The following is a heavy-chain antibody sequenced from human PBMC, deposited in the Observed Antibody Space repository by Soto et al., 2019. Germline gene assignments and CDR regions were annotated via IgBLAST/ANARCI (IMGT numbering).Heavy chain of an antibody. CDR1: GGSMNSYY. CDR3: ARYRSSSSWFDP. V-gene: IGHV4-59*01. CDR2: IYYIGST. J-gene: IGHJ5*02. D-gene: IGHD6-6*01. Sequence: SETLSLTCTVSGGSMNSYYWTWIRQPPGKGLEWIGNIYYIGSTNYNPSLKSRVTISVDTSNNQFSLKLSSVTAADTAVYYCARYRSSSSWFDPWGQGTPVTVSS.